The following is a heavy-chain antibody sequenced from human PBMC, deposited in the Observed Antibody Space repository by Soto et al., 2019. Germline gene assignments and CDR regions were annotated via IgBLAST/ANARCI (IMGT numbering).Heavy chain of an antibody. V-gene: IGHV4-61*01. CDR3: ARRDWKDIWVVDY. CDR2: IYYSGST. Sequence: SETLSLTCTVSGGSVSSGSYYWSWIRQPPGKGLEWIGYIYYSGSTNYNPSLKSRVTISVDTSKNQFSLKLSSVTAADTAVYYCARRDWKDIWVVDYWGQGTLVTVSS. CDR1: GGSVSSGSYY. D-gene: IGHD1-1*01. J-gene: IGHJ4*02.